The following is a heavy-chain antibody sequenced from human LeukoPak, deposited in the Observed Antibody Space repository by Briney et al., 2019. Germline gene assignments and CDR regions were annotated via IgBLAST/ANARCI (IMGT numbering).Heavy chain of an antibody. V-gene: IGHV3-30-3*01. D-gene: IGHD3-10*01. CDR2: ISSGGSDK. CDR3: ARDCCGEWYFFDS. CDR1: GFTFSNYA. Sequence: PGGSLRLSCAASGFTFSNYAIHWVRQAPGKGLEWVAVISSGGSDKFYTDSVKGRFSVSRDNSKNMLYLQMNSLRAEDTAVYYCARDCCGEWYFFDSWGQGTLITVSS. J-gene: IGHJ4*02.